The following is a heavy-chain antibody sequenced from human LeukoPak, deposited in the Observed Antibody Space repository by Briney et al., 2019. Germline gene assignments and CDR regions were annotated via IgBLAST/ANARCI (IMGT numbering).Heavy chain of an antibody. CDR2: ISGSGGST. V-gene: IGHV3-23*01. Sequence: GGSLRLSCAASGFTFSRNGMTWVRQAPGKGLEWVSAISGSGGSTYYADSVKGRFTISGDNSKNTLYLQMNSLRAEDTAVYYCAKDRRAGSYDYWGQGTLVTVSS. D-gene: IGHD3-10*01. J-gene: IGHJ4*02. CDR1: GFTFSRNG. CDR3: AKDRRAGSYDY.